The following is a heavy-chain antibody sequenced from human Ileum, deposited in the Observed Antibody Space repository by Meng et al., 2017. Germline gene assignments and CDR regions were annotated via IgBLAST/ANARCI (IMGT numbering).Heavy chain of an antibody. D-gene: IGHD2/OR15-2a*01. J-gene: IGHJ4*02. V-gene: IGHV4-4*02. CDR1: CDSISSSNW. CDR2: IFHTGST. Sequence: VQLQESGPGLVEPSGTLSLTCGVSCDSISSSNWWNWVRQPPGKGLEWIGEIFHTGSTNYNPSLKSRVTISADKSKNQFSLNLSSVTAADTAVYYCATNKNKKIDYWGQGTLVTVSS. CDR3: ATNKNKKIDY.